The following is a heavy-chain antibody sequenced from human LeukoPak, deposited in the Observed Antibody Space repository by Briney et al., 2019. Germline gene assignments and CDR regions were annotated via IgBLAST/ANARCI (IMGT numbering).Heavy chain of an antibody. CDR1: GFTFSSYA. J-gene: IGHJ4*02. D-gene: IGHD6-19*01. V-gene: IGHV3-30*04. CDR2: ISYDGSNK. CDR3: ARGVAVAGTSCDY. Sequence: GGSLRLSCAASGFTFSSYAMHWVRQAPGKGLGWGPVISYDGSNKYYADSVKGRFTISRDNSKNTLYLQMNSLRAEDTAVYYCARGVAVAGTSCDYWGQGTLVTVSS.